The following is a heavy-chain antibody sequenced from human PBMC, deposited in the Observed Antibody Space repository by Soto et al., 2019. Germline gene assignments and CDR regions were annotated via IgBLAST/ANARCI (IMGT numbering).Heavy chain of an antibody. CDR2: VYATGTT. J-gene: IGHJ5*02. Sequence: QVQLQESGPGVVKPSETLSLSCSVSGGSISKFYWSWIRKTAGKGLEWMGRVYATGTTDYNPSLRTHVSMSVDISKKTLSLRLTSVTAADTGVYYCVRDGSKTLRDWFDPWGQGKLVTVSS. V-gene: IGHV4-4*07. CDR1: GGSISKFY. CDR3: VRDGSKTLRDWFDP.